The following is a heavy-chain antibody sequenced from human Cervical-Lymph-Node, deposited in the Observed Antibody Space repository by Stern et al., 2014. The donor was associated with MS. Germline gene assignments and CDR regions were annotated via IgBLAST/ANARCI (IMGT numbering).Heavy chain of an antibody. D-gene: IGHD2-8*01. CDR3: ARDYEDTSMLFDH. CDR2: ISYDGNHK. Sequence: VQLVESGGSVVQPGRSLRLSCAASGFTFSSYGMHWVRQAPGKGLEWVTVISYDGNHKSYAASVKGRFPISRDNSKNTLHLQMNSVTPDDTAIYYCARDYEDTSMLFDHWGQGTLVTVSS. V-gene: IGHV3-30*03. J-gene: IGHJ4*02. CDR1: GFTFSSYG.